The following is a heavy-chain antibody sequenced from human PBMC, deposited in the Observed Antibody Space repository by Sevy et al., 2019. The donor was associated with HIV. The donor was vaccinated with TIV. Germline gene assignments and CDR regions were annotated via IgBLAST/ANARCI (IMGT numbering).Heavy chain of an antibody. D-gene: IGHD2-2*01. CDR2: FSFGCGKI. J-gene: IGHJ4*02. CDR1: GFTFSSYA. CDR3: AREGCSKPHDY. Sequence: GGSLRLSCAASGFTFSSYAMSWVRQAPGKGLEWVSTFSFGCGKINYADSVKGRFTSSRDNSKNTLYLQMNSLRAEDTAVYYCAREGCSKPHDYWGQGTLVTVSS. V-gene: IGHV3-23*01.